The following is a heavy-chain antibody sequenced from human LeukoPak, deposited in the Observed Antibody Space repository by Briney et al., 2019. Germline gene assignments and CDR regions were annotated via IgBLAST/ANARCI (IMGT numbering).Heavy chain of an antibody. D-gene: IGHD3-3*01. CDR1: GDSVSSNSAA. CDR2: TYYRSKWYN. Sequence: SQTLSLTCAISGDSVSSNSAAWNWIRQSPSRGLEWLGRTYYRSKWYNDYAVSVKSRITINPDTSKNQFSLQLNSVTPEDTAVYYCARGPPPYYDFWSGSEAFDIWGQGTMVTVSS. J-gene: IGHJ3*02. V-gene: IGHV6-1*01. CDR3: ARGPPPYYDFWSGSEAFDI.